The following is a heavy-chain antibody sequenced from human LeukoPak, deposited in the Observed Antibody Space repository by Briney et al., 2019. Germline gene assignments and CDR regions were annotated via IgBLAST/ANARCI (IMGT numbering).Heavy chain of an antibody. CDR2: ISYDGSNK. CDR3: ARASRIVVVPAAIDY. D-gene: IGHD2-2*01. CDR1: GFTFSSYG. J-gene: IGHJ4*02. Sequence: GGSLRLSCAASGFTFSSYGMHWVRQAPGKGLEWVAVISYDGSNKYYADSVKGRFTISRDNSKNTLYLQMNSLRAEDTAVYYCARASRIVVVPAAIDYWGQGTLVTVSS. V-gene: IGHV3-30*03.